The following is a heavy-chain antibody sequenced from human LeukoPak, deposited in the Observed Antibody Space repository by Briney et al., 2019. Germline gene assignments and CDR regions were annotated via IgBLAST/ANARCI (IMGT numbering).Heavy chain of an antibody. J-gene: IGHJ6*04. V-gene: IGHV3-48*03. CDR3: ARGPGQLERLWEKYYYGMDV. CDR2: ISSSGSTI. D-gene: IGHD1-1*01. CDR1: GFTFSSYE. Sequence: GGSLRLSCAASGFTFSSYEMNWVRQAPGKGLEWVSYISSSGSTIYYADSVKGRFTISRDNAKNSLYLQMNSLRAEGTAVYYCARGPGQLERLWEKYYYGMDVWGKGTTVTVSS.